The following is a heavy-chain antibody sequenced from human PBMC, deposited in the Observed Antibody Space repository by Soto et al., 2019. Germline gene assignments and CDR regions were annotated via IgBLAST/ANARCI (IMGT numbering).Heavy chain of an antibody. D-gene: IGHD4-17*01. J-gene: IGHJ4*02. CDR1: GFTFDGDA. CDR3: AKDIGDYVAFDY. V-gene: IGHV3-9*01. Sequence: SLRLACAASGFTFDGDAMHWVRQAPGKGREWVSGISWNSGSIGYADSVKGRFTISRDNAKNSLYLQMNSLSAEDTALYYCAKDIGDYVAFDYWGQGTLVTVSS. CDR2: ISWNSGSI.